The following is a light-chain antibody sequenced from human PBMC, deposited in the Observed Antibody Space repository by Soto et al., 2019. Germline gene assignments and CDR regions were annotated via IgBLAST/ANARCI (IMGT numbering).Light chain of an antibody. CDR2: DNN. J-gene: IGLJ1*01. V-gene: IGLV1-51*01. CDR3: GTYDSSLRDGV. Sequence: SFLRQPPSVSAAPGQNVTSSCSGSSSNIENYYVSWYQQLPGTAPKLLIYDNNKRPSGIPDRFSGSKSGTSATLDITGLQTGDEADYYCGTYDSSLRDGVFGTGTKITV. CDR1: SSNIENYY.